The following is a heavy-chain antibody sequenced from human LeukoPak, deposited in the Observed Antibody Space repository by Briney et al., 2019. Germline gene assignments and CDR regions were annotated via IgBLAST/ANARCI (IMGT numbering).Heavy chain of an antibody. Sequence: ASVKVSCKASGYIFTSYAMHWVRQAPGQRLEWMGWINVGNGNTKYSQKFQGRVTITRDTSASTAYMELSSLRSEDTAVYYCARDNNSIAVAGRVNLGYWGQGTLVTVSS. J-gene: IGHJ4*02. CDR1: GYIFTSYA. CDR2: INVGNGNT. V-gene: IGHV1-3*01. D-gene: IGHD6-19*01. CDR3: ARDNNSIAVAGRVNLGY.